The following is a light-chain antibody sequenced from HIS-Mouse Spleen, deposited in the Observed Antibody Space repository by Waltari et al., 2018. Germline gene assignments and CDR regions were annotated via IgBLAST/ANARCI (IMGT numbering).Light chain of an antibody. V-gene: IGLV2-14*03. CDR2: DVS. CDR1: SNDVGVYNY. Sequence: QSALTQPASVSGSPGQSITISCTGTSNDVGVYNYVSWYQQHPGKAPKPMIYDVSNRPSGVSNRFSGSKSGNTASLTISGLQAEDEADYYCSSYTSSSTEVFGGGTKLTVL. CDR3: SSYTSSSTEV. J-gene: IGLJ2*01.